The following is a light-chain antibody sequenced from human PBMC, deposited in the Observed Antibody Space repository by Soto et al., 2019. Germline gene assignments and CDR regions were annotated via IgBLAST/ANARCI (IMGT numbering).Light chain of an antibody. Sequence: QSALTQPRSVSGSPGQSVIISCTGTSSDVGGYKYVSWYQQHPGRAPKLVIYDVSERPSGVPDRFSGSKSGNTASLTISGLQAYDEADYHCSSYAGSSVWVFGGGTQLTVL. CDR3: SSYAGSSVWV. CDR2: DVS. J-gene: IGLJ3*02. CDR1: SSDVGGYKY. V-gene: IGLV2-11*01.